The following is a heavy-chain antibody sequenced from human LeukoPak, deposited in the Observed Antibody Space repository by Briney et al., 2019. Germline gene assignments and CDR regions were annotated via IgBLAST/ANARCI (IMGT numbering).Heavy chain of an antibody. V-gene: IGHV3-33*01. CDR3: ARDRSVFGSSWYWFDP. J-gene: IGHJ5*02. D-gene: IGHD6-13*01. CDR1: GFTFSSYG. Sequence: GGSLRLSCAASGFTFSSYGMHWVRQAPGKGLEWVAVIWYDGSNKYYSDSVKSRFTISRDNSKNTLYLQMNSLRAEDTAVYYCARDRSVFGSSWYWFDPWGQGTLVTVSS. CDR2: IWYDGSNK.